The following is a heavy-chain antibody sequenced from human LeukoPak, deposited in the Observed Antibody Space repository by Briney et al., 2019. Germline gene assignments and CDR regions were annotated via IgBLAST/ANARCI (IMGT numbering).Heavy chain of an antibody. Sequence: PSQTLSLTCTVSGGSISSGGYYWSWIRQHPGKGLEWIGYIYYSGSTYYNPSLRSRVTISVDTSKNQFSLKLSSVTAADTAVYYCAREDGYYGSGSYNYYYYGMDVWGKGTTVTVSS. D-gene: IGHD3-10*01. J-gene: IGHJ6*04. CDR3: AREDGYYGSGSYNYYYYGMDV. CDR1: GGSISSGGYY. V-gene: IGHV4-31*03. CDR2: IYYSGST.